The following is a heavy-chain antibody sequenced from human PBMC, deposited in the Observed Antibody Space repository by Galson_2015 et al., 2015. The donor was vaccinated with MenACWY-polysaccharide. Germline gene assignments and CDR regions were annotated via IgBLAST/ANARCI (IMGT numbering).Heavy chain of an antibody. V-gene: IGHV3-30-3*01. Sequence: SLRLSCAASGFTFSSYAMHWVRQAPGKGLEWVAVLSYDGSNKYYADSVKGRFTISRDNSKNTLYLQMNSLRAEDTTVYYCARDYCDRISCSGMDVWGQGTTVTVSS. CDR1: GFTFSSYA. CDR2: LSYDGSNK. J-gene: IGHJ6*02. CDR3: ARDYCDRISCSGMDV. D-gene: IGHD2/OR15-2a*01.